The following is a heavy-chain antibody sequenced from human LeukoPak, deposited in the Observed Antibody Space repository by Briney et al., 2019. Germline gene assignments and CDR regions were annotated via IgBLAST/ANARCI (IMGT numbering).Heavy chain of an antibody. CDR3: ARGHETGYSYGWVYYYYGMDV. CDR1: GFTFSSYA. CDR2: ISSSSSYI. Sequence: GGSLRLSCAASGFTFSSYAMSWVRQAPGKGLEWVSSISSSSSYIYYADSVKGRFTISRDNAKNSLYLQMNSLRAEDTAVYYCARGHETGYSYGWVYYYYGMDVWGQGTTVTVSS. D-gene: IGHD5-18*01. V-gene: IGHV3-21*01. J-gene: IGHJ6*02.